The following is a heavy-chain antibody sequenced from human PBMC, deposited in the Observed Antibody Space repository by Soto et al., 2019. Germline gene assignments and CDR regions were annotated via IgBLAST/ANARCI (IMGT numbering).Heavy chain of an antibody. Sequence: SETLSLTCAVYGGSFSGYYWSWIRQPPGKGLEWIGEINHSGSTNYNPSLKSRVTISVDTSKNQFSLKLSSVTAADTAVYYCASFGYCSSTSCFYFDYWGQGTLVTVS. CDR2: INHSGST. J-gene: IGHJ4*02. D-gene: IGHD2-2*03. V-gene: IGHV4-34*01. CDR1: GGSFSGYY. CDR3: ASFGYCSSTSCFYFDY.